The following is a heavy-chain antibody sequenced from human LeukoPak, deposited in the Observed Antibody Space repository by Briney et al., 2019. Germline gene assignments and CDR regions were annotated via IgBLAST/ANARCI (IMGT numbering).Heavy chain of an antibody. Sequence: PETLSLTCTVSGGSISSNYWSWIRQPAGKGLEWIGRIYSSGSTNYNAALKSRVTMSVDSSRNQFSLKLSSVTAADTAVYYCARASSGTYYTFDYWGQGTLVTVSS. D-gene: IGHD3-10*01. CDR2: IYSSGST. V-gene: IGHV4-4*07. J-gene: IGHJ4*02. CDR3: ARASSGTYYTFDY. CDR1: GGSISSNY.